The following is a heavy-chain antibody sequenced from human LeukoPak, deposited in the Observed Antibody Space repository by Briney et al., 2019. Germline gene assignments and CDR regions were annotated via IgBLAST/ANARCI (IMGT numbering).Heavy chain of an antibody. CDR2: IYSGDSDT. J-gene: IGHJ4*02. D-gene: IGHD2/OR15-2a*01. CDR1: GYIFGNYW. Sequence: GESLKISCKGSGYIFGNYWIAWVRQMPGKGLEWMGTIYSGDSDTRYSPSFQGQVTISADKSISTAYLQWSSLKASDTAMYFCARFNNGWRISNFDYWGQGTLVAVS. V-gene: IGHV5-51*01. CDR3: ARFNNGWRISNFDY.